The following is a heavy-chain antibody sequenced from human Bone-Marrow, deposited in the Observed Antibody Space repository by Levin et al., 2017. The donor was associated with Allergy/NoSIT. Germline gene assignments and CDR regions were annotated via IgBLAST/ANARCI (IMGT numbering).Heavy chain of an antibody. Sequence: AGGSLRLSCAASGFPFNTYAMNWVRQAPGKGLEWVTVISYDGIVKYYADSVRGRFTISRDDSRNTLYLHMHSLRIEDTALYYCARDAGQYTYGPGIHWGRGTLVTVSS. CDR1: GFPFNTYA. V-gene: IGHV3-30*14. J-gene: IGHJ4*02. D-gene: IGHD5-18*01. CDR2: ISYDGIVK. CDR3: ARDAGQYTYGPGIH.